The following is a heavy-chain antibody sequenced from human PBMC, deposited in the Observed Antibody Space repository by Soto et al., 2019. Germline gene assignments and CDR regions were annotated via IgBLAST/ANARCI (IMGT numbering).Heavy chain of an antibody. J-gene: IGHJ6*02. Sequence: GGSLRLSCAASGFTFSSYAMHWVRQAPGKGLEWVAVISYDGSNKYYADSVKGRFTISRDNSKNTLYLQMNSLRAEDTAVYYCAREVSRYYYSYGMDVWGQGTKVTVSS. CDR1: GFTFSSYA. CDR3: AREVSRYYYSYGMDV. D-gene: IGHD3-10*01. CDR2: ISYDGSNK. V-gene: IGHV3-30-3*01.